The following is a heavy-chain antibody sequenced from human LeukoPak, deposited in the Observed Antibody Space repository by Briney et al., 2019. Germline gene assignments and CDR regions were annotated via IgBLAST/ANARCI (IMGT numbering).Heavy chain of an antibody. Sequence: ASVKVSCKASGYTFTSYGISWVRQAPGQGLEWMGWISAYNGNTNYAQKLQGRVTMTTDTSTSTAYMELRSLRSDDTAVYYCARAPQNDIVVVPAAMLYYGMDVWGQGTTVTVSS. CDR3: ARAPQNDIVVVPAAMLYYGMDV. CDR1: GYTFTSYG. D-gene: IGHD2-2*01. CDR2: ISAYNGNT. J-gene: IGHJ6*02. V-gene: IGHV1-18*01.